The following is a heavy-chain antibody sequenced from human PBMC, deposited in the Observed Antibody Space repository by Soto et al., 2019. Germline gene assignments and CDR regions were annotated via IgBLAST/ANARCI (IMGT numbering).Heavy chain of an antibody. D-gene: IGHD2-21*02. CDR2: MNPNSGNT. V-gene: IGHV1-8*01. CDR1: GYTFTSYD. CDR3: AKGGVILAYCCGDGSGRGNWFDP. Sequence: QVQLVQSGAEVKKPGASVKVSCKASGYTFTSYDINWVRQATGQGLERMGWMNPNSGNTGYAQKFQGRVTMTRNTSISTAYMELSSLRSEDTAVYYCAKGGVILAYCCGDGSGRGNWFDPWGQGTLVTVSS. J-gene: IGHJ5*02.